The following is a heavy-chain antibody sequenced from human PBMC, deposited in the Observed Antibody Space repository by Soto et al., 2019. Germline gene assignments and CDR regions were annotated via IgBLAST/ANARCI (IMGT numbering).Heavy chain of an antibody. CDR3: ARAPGPYYDFWSGWLNWFDP. Sequence: SETLSLTCTVSGGSISSYYWSWIRQPPGKGLEWIGYIYYSGSTNYNPSLKSRVTISVDTSKNQFSLKLSSVTAADTAVYYCARAPGPYYDFWSGWLNWFDPWGQGPLVTVSS. CDR2: IYYSGST. CDR1: GGSISSYY. J-gene: IGHJ5*02. D-gene: IGHD3-3*01. V-gene: IGHV4-59*01.